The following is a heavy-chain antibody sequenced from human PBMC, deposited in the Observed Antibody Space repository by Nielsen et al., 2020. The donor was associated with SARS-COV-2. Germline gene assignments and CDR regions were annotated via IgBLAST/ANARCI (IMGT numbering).Heavy chain of an antibody. D-gene: IGHD2-2*01. CDR3: ARGDLVVVPSPILGLGPFFYYFYLDV. CDR2: LYYNGRP. V-gene: IGHV4-30-4*01. J-gene: IGHJ6*03. Sequence: TLSLTCTFSGCSISNGDYYWNWIRQPPGKGLEWIGYLYYNGRPYFNPSPKSRVAMSVDTSKNQLSLKLSSVSAADTAVYFCARGDLVVVPSPILGLGPFFYYFYLDVWGKGTTVIVSS. CDR1: GCSISNGDYY.